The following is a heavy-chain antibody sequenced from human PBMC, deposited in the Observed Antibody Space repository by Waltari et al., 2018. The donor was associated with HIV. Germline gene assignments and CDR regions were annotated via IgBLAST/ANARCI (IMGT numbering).Heavy chain of an antibody. V-gene: IGHV3-7*01. CDR3: ARVIFPNLGAVTFNY. D-gene: IGHD1-26*01. J-gene: IGHJ4*02. CDR2: IKTDGSES. Sequence: EVQLVESGGGLVQPGGSLRLSCAASGFTFSDSWMSWVRQAPGKGLEWVANIKTDGSESYYVDSLRGRFTVSRDNTKNSLYLQVNSLRAEDTAVYYCARVIFPNLGAVTFNYWGQGALVTVSS. CDR1: GFTFSDSW.